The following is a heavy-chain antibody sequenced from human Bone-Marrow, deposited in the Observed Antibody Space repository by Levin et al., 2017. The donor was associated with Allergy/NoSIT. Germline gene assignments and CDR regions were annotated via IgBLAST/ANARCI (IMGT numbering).Heavy chain of an antibody. CDR3: ARDRDNYYDSSGYYPLWAFDI. Sequence: LSLTCAASGFTFSSYAMHWVRQAPGKGLEWVAVISYDGSNKYYADSVKGRFTISRDNSKNTLYLQMNSLRAEDTAVYYCARDRDNYYDSSGYYPLWAFDIWGQGTMVTVSS. D-gene: IGHD3-22*01. CDR2: ISYDGSNK. V-gene: IGHV3-30*04. CDR1: GFTFSSYA. J-gene: IGHJ3*02.